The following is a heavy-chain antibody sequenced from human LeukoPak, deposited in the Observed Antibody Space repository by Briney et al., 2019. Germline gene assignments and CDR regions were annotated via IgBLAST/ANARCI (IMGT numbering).Heavy chain of an antibody. D-gene: IGHD1-1*01. CDR3: ARYVPVKTGPTKSSFDY. Sequence: PSETLSLTCAVYGGSFSDYDWSWIRQSPGKGLEWIGEINQSGHTNCDPSLKSRVTMSIDTSKSQFSLKLSSVTAADTAVYFCARYVPVKTGPTKSSFDYWGQGTLVTVSS. CDR2: INQSGHT. V-gene: IGHV4-34*01. J-gene: IGHJ4*02. CDR1: GGSFSDYD.